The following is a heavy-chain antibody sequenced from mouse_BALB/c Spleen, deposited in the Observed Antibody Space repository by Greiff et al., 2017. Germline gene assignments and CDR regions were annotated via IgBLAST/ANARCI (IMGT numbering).Heavy chain of an antibody. J-gene: IGHJ4*01. Sequence: EVQLLESGGGLVKPGGSLKLSCAASGFTFSDYYMYWVRQTPEQRLEWVATISDSGSYTYYTDSVKGRFTISKDNAKNNLYLQISSQKSEDTSMYDCARGVAPHAMDYWGQGTSVTVSS. CDR3: ARGVAPHAMDY. D-gene: IGHD1-1*01. V-gene: IGHV5-4*02. CDR2: ISDSGSYT. CDR1: GFTFSDYY.